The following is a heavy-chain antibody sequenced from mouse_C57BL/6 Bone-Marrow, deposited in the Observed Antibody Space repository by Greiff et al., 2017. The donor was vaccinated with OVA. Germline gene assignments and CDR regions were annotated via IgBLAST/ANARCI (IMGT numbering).Heavy chain of an antibody. CDR2: ISSGGSYT. V-gene: IGHV5-6*02. CDR3: AITFYAMDY. Sequence: EVMLVESGGDSVKPGGSLKLSCAASGFTFSSYGMSWVRQTPDKRLEWVATISSGGSYTYYPDSVKGRFTISRDNAKNTLYLQMSSLKSEDTAMYYCAITFYAMDYWGQGTSVTVSS. CDR1: GFTFSSYG. D-gene: IGHD1-3*01. J-gene: IGHJ4*01.